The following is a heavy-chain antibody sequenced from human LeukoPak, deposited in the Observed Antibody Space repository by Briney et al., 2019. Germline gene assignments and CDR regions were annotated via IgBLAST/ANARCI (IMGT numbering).Heavy chain of an antibody. V-gene: IGHV3-30*18. CDR1: GFTFSSYG. D-gene: IGHD5-18*01. CDR3: AKEKYPPPEGYSYGIDGLAFDI. CDR2: ISYDGSNK. Sequence: PGGSLRLSCAASGFTFSSYGMHWVRQAPGKGLEWVAVISYDGSNKYYADSVKGRFTISRDNSKNTLYLQMNSLRAEDTAVYYCAKEKYPPPEGYSYGIDGLAFDIWGQGTMVTVSS. J-gene: IGHJ3*02.